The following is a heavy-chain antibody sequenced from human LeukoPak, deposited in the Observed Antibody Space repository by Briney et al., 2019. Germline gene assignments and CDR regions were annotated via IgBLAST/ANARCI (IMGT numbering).Heavy chain of an antibody. Sequence: PSETLSLTCTVSGGSISSSSYYWGWIRQPPGKGLEWIGSIYYSGSTYYNPSLKSRVTISVDTSKNQFSLKLSSVTAADTAAYYCSGVGEYYYYMDVWGKGTTVTVSS. D-gene: IGHD1-26*01. V-gene: IGHV4-39*01. CDR1: GGSISSSSYY. CDR2: IYYSGST. J-gene: IGHJ6*03. CDR3: SGVGEYYYYMDV.